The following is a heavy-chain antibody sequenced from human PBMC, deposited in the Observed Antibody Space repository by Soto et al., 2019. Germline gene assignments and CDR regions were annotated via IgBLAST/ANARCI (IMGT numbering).Heavy chain of an antibody. CDR1: GGTFSSYA. CDR3: ARAVVGATRPFDY. V-gene: IGHV1-69*13. Sequence: VASVKVSCKASGGTFSSYAISWVRQAPGQGLEWMGGIIPIFGTANYAQKFQGRVTITADESTSTAYMELSSLRSEDTAVYYCARAVVGATRPFDYWGQGTLVTVSS. CDR2: IIPIFGTA. D-gene: IGHD1-26*01. J-gene: IGHJ4*02.